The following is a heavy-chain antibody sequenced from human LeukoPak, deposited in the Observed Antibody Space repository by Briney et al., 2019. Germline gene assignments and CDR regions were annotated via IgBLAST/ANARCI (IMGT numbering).Heavy chain of an antibody. V-gene: IGHV1-46*01. J-gene: IGHJ4*02. Sequence: ASVKVSCKASGYTFTSYYMHWVRQAPGQGLEWMGIINPGDGGTSYAQKFQGRVTMTRDTSTSTVYMELTSLRSDDTALYYCARTLTGGRGGYFDYWGQGTLVTVSS. CDR3: ARTLTGGRGGYFDY. CDR1: GYTFTSYY. CDR2: INPGDGGT. D-gene: IGHD3-9*01.